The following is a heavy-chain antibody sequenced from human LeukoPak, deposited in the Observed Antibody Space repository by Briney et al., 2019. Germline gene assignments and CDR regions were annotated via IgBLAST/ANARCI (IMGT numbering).Heavy chain of an antibody. J-gene: IGHJ5*02. CDR3: ARDTNWFDP. CDR1: AFTFSSYW. CDR2: IYSGGST. V-gene: IGHV3-53*01. Sequence: PGGSLRLSCAASAFTFSSYWMHWVRQAPGKGLEWVSVIYSGGSTYYADSVKGRFTISRDNSKNTLYLQMNSLRAEDTAVYYCARDTNWFDPWGQGTLVTVSS.